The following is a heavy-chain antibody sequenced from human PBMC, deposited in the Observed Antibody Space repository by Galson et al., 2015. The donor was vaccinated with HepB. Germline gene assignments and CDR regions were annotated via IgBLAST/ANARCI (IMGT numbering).Heavy chain of an antibody. D-gene: IGHD2-21*02. CDR1: GGTFSNYG. Sequence: SVKVSCKASGGTFSNYGISWVRQAPGQGLEWMGTIIPMFGTANYAQKFQGRVTITADESTRTVYMELSNLRSEDTAVYYCASGGVVVTAIPFDFWGQGTLVTVSS. V-gene: IGHV1-69*13. CDR3: ASGGVVVTAIPFDF. CDR2: IIPMFGTA. J-gene: IGHJ4*02.